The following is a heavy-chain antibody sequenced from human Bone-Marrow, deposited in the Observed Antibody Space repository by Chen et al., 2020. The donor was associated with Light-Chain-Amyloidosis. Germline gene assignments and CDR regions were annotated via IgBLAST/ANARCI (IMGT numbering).Heavy chain of an antibody. CDR1: GFTFSIHW. V-gene: IGHV3-7*01. CDR3: ARWEYNSGWYWLDS. Sequence: EVQLVESGGGLVRPGGSLGLSCAASGFTFSIHWMSWVHQDPGKGLEWVANIKQDGSEKYFVDSVRGRFIISRDNTKTSLYLQMTSLRAEDTAVYYCARWEYNSGWYWLDSWGQGTLVTVSS. CDR2: IKQDGSEK. J-gene: IGHJ5*01. D-gene: IGHD6-19*01.